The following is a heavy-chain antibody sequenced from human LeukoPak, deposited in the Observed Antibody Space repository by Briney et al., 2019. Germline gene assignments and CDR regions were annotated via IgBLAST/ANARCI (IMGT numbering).Heavy chain of an antibody. CDR1: GGSFSGYY. D-gene: IGHD6-13*01. CDR2: INHSGST. J-gene: IGHJ4*02. Sequence: PSETLSLTCAVYGGSFSGYYWSWIRQPPGKGLEWIGEINHSGSTNYNPSLKSRVTISVDTSKNQFSLKLSSVTDADTAVYYCARRAGLHSLDNWGQGTLVTVSS. V-gene: IGHV4-34*01. CDR3: ARRAGLHSLDN.